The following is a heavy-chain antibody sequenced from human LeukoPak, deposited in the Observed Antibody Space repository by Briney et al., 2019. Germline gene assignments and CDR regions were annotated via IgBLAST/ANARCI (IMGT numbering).Heavy chain of an antibody. Sequence: PSETLSLTCTVFGGSINNYYWSWIRQPAGKGLEWIGRIYTRGSTNYNPSLKSRVTMSVDTSKNHFSLKLSSVTAADPAVYYCARGRYCSADICSGGDAFDIWGQGTMVSVSS. D-gene: IGHD2-15*01. CDR1: GGSINNYY. J-gene: IGHJ3*02. CDR3: ARGRYCSADICSGGDAFDI. CDR2: IYTRGST. V-gene: IGHV4-4*07.